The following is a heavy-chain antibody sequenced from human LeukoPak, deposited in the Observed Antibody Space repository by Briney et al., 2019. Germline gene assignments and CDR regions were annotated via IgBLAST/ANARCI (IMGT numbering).Heavy chain of an antibody. J-gene: IGHJ6*03. Sequence: GGSLRLSCAASGFTFSSYAMHWVRQAPGKGLEWVAVISYDGSNKYYADAVKGRFTISRDNSKNTLYLQMNSLRAEDTALYYCAKDRVVRGPGNYYMDVWGKGTTVTISS. CDR1: GFTFSSYA. CDR2: ISYDGSNK. V-gene: IGHV3-30*04. CDR3: AKDRVVRGPGNYYMDV. D-gene: IGHD3-10*01.